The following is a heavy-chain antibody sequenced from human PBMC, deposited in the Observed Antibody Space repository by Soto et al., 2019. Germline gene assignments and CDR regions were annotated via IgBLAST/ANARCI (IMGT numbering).Heavy chain of an antibody. CDR2: IIPIFGTA. CDR3: AGPPELTRIYYYYGMDV. CDR1: GGTFSSYA. D-gene: IGHD1-7*01. Sequence: GASVKVSCKASGGTFSSYAISWVRQAPEQGLEWMGGIIPIFGTANYAQKFQGRVTITADESTSTAYMELCSLRSEDTAVYYCAGPPELTRIYYYYGMDVWGQGTTVTVSS. J-gene: IGHJ6*02. V-gene: IGHV1-69*13.